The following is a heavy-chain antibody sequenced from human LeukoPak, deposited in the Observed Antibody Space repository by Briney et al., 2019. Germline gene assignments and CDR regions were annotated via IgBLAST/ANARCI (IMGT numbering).Heavy chain of an antibody. J-gene: IGHJ4*02. Sequence: SVKVSCKVSGYTFADYYIHWVRQAPGQGLEWMGGIIPIFGTANYAQKFQGRVTITTDESTSTAYMELRSLRSDDTAVYYCARGLVGGISGYWGQGTLVTVSS. CDR3: ARGLVGGISGY. V-gene: IGHV1-69*05. CDR1: GYTFADYY. CDR2: IIPIFGTA. D-gene: IGHD1-26*01.